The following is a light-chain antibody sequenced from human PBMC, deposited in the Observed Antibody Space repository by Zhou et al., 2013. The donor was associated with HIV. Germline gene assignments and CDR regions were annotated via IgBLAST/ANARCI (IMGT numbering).Light chain of an antibody. J-gene: IGKJ2*01. Sequence: EIVLTQSPATLSVSPGERATLSCRASQSVSSSSLAWYQQRPGQSPRLLIYGASYRATGIPDRFTGSGSGTDFALTISRLEPEDSAVYYCQQYGGSYTFGQGTKLEIK. V-gene: IGKV3-20*01. CDR1: QSVSSSS. CDR3: QQYGGSYT. CDR2: GAS.